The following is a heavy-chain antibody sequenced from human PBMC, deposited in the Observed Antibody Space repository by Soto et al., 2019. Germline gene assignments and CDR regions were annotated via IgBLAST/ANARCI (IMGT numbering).Heavy chain of an antibody. D-gene: IGHD6-13*01. CDR1: RGSVSSSGYY. J-gene: IGHJ5*02. CDR3: ARGPYLSSKTWFDP. Sequence: QLQLQESGPGLVKPSQTLSLTCTVSRGSVSSSGYYWSWLRQLPGKGLQWIGSIYYTGDTHYNPALKSRLTTSLDTSNNQFSLRLSSVTAADTAVFYCARGPYLSSKTWFDPWGQGTLVTVSS. V-gene: IGHV4-31*03. CDR2: IYYTGDT.